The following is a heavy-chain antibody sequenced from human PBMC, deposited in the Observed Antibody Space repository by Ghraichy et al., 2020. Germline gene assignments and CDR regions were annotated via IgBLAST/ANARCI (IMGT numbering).Heavy chain of an antibody. D-gene: IGHD3-10*01. CDR2: LYSGGRT. J-gene: IGHJ4*02. CDR1: GFTITSSF. CDR3: ARQDGAGSYYSAY. Sequence: GGSLRLSSAASGFTITSSFMSWVRQVPGKGLEWVSVLYSGGRTYYADSVEGRFTISRDNSKNTLYLQMNTLRAEDTAVYYCARQDGAGSYYSAYWGQGTLVTVSS. V-gene: IGHV3-66*04.